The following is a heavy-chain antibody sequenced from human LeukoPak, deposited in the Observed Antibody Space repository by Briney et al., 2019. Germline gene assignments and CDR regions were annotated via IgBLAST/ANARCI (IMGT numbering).Heavy chain of an antibody. D-gene: IGHD3-22*01. CDR3: GSLNTDYYDSSGYYNHF. Sequence: PSETLTLTRIVSGASVKSDAYYWSWIRQPPGKGLEWIGYMFEGGRTNYNPSLQGRVTISVDTSKNQFSLSVSSVTAADTAVYYCGSLNTDYYDSSGYYNHFWGQGTLVTVSS. CDR2: MFEGGRT. CDR1: GASVKSDAYY. J-gene: IGHJ4*02. V-gene: IGHV4-61*08.